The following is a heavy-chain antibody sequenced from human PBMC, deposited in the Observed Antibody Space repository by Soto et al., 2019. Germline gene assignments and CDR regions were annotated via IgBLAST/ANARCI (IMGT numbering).Heavy chain of an antibody. Sequence: ASVKVSCKASGYTFTSYDINWVRQATGQGLEWMGWKNPNSGNTGYAQKFQGRVTMTRNTSISTAYMEPSSLRSEDTAVYYCARGHFDWLLSYYGMDVWGQGTTVTVSS. CDR3: ARGHFDWLLSYYGMDV. D-gene: IGHD3-9*01. J-gene: IGHJ6*02. V-gene: IGHV1-8*01. CDR2: KNPNSGNT. CDR1: GYTFTSYD.